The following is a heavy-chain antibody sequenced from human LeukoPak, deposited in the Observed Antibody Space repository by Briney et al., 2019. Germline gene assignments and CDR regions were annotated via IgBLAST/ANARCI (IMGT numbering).Heavy chain of an antibody. CDR3: AKGADLDLVVVPAVRH. Sequence: GGSLRLSCAASGFAFSSYAINWVRQAPGKGLEWVSSISGSGETPYYADSLKGRFTISRDNFKNTLYLQMNSLRAEDTALYYCAKGADLDLVVVPAVRHWGQGNLVTVSS. V-gene: IGHV3-23*01. D-gene: IGHD2-2*03. CDR2: ISGSGETP. J-gene: IGHJ4*02. CDR1: GFAFSSYA.